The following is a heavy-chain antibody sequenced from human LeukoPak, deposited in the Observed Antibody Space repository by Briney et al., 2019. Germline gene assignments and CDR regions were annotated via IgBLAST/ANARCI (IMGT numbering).Heavy chain of an antibody. CDR3: AREDRGLVSFGVPKNDI. D-gene: IGHD3-16*01. CDR2: ISAYNGNT. CDR1: GYTFTNYG. J-gene: IGHJ3*02. Sequence: ASVKISCKASGYTFTNYGITWVRQAPGQGLEWTGWISAYNGNTKYAQNLQDRVTMTTDTSTNTAYMELRSLRSDDTAVYYCAREDRGLVSFGVPKNDIRGQGTMVTVSS. V-gene: IGHV1-18*04.